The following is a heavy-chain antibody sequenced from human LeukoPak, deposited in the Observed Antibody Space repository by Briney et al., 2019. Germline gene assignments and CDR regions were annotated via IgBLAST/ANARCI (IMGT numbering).Heavy chain of an antibody. J-gene: IGHJ5*02. D-gene: IGHD6-13*01. V-gene: IGHV1-8*01. Sequence: GASVKVSCKASGYTFTSYDTKWVRQATGQGLGGMGWMNSKSGNTGYAQKFHGRVTITRNTSISTAYMELSSLRSEDTAVYYCARGRIAAAGRRIDPWGQGTLVTVSS. CDR2: MNSKSGNT. CDR3: ARGRIAAAGRRIDP. CDR1: GYTFTSYD.